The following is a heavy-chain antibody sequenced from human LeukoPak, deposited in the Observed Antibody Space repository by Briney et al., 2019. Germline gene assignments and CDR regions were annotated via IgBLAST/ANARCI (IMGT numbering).Heavy chain of an antibody. CDR3: AREIRGGDGYGMDV. D-gene: IGHD2-21*02. CDR1: GHTFTGYY. Sequence: ASVKVSCKASGHTFTGYYMHWVRQAPGQGLEWMGWINPNSGGTNYAQKFQGWVTMTRDTSISTAYMELSRLRSDDAAVYYCAREIRGGDGYGMDVWGKGTTVTVSS. V-gene: IGHV1-2*04. CDR2: INPNSGGT. J-gene: IGHJ6*04.